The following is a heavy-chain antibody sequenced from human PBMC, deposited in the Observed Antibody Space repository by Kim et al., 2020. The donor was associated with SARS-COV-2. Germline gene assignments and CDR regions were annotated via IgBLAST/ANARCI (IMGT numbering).Heavy chain of an antibody. J-gene: IGHJ4*02. V-gene: IGHV3-15*01. CDR3: TTDSHYFDY. Sequence: APPMKGRITISRDGSKNKLYLQMNSPKTEDTAVYYCTTDSHYFDYWGQGTLVTVSS.